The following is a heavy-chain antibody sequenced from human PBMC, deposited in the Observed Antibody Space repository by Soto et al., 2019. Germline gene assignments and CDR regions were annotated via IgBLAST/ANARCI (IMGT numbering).Heavy chain of an antibody. CDR1: GYSISSGYY. CDR3: ARGKLEATDY. CDR2: IYHSGST. J-gene: IGHJ4*02. D-gene: IGHD1-1*01. V-gene: IGHV4-38-2*01. Sequence: SETLSLTCALSGYSISSGYYWGWIRQPPGKGLEWIGSIYHSGSTYYNPSLKSRVTISVDTSKNQFSLKLSSVTAADTAVYYCARGKLEATDYWGQGTLVTVSS.